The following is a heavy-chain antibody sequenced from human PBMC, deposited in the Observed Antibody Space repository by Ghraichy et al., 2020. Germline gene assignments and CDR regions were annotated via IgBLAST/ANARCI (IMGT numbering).Heavy chain of an antibody. D-gene: IGHD3-10*01. CDR3: ARDPGYYGSGSYQPNDY. CDR2: ISSSSSYI. V-gene: IGHV3-21*01. CDR1: GFTFSSYS. J-gene: IGHJ4*02. Sequence: GGSLRLSCAASGFTFSSYSMNWVRQAPGKGLEWVSSISSSSSYIYYADSVKGRFTISRDNAKNSLYLQMNSLRAEDTAVYYCARDPGYYGSGSYQPNDYWGQGTLVTVSS.